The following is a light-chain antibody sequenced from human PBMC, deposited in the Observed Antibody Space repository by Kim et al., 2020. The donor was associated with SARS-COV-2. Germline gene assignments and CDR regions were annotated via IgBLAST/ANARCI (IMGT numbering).Light chain of an antibody. CDR1: SGYSNYK. J-gene: IGLJ2*01. CDR3: GADHGSGSNFAWGV. Sequence: QPVLTQPPSASASLGASVTLTCTLSSGYSNYKVDWYQQRPGKGPRFVMRVGTGEVVGSKGDGFPDRFSVLGSGLNRYLTIKNIQEEDESDYHCGADHGSGSNFAWGVFGGGTQLTVL. V-gene: IGLV9-49*01. CDR2: VGTGEVVG.